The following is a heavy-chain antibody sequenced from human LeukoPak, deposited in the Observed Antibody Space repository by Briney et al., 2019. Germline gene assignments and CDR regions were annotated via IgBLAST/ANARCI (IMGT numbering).Heavy chain of an antibody. CDR1: GGSISSSSYY. CDR3: ARGDDGYNLGSDFDY. CDR2: IYDSGNT. D-gene: IGHD5-24*01. Sequence: SETLSLTCFVSGGSISSSSYYWGWIRQPPGKGLEWIGSIYDSGNTYYNPSLKSRVTISVDTSKNQFSLKLSSVTAADTAVYYCARGDDGYNLGSDFDYWGQGTLVTVSS. J-gene: IGHJ4*02. V-gene: IGHV4-39*01.